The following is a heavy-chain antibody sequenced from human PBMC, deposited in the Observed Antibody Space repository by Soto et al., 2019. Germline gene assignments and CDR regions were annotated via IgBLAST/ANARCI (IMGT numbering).Heavy chain of an antibody. D-gene: IGHD3-10*01. CDR3: AKGRGGFDS. V-gene: IGHV3-23*01. Sequence: EVQLLESGGGLIQPGGSLRLSCAASGFTFSSYGMSWVRQAPGKGLEWVSVISGGGGTTYYADSVKGRFTISRDNSKKPVYLQMNSLKAEDTALYYCAKGRGGFDSWGQGILVTVSS. CDR2: ISGGGGTT. J-gene: IGHJ5*01. CDR1: GFTFSSYG.